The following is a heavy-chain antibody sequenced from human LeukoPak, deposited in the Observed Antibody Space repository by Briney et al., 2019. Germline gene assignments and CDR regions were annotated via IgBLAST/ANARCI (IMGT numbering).Heavy chain of an antibody. CDR2: MNPNSGNT. V-gene: IGHV1-8*01. J-gene: IGHJ5*02. CDR1: GYTFTSYD. CDR3: ARVPARVLRYFDWLSWFDP. Sequence: ASAKVSCKASGYTFTSYDINWVRQATGQGLEWMGWMNPNSGNTGYAQKFQGRVTMTRNTSISTAYMELSSLRSEDTAVYYCARVPARVLRYFDWLSWFDPWGQGTLVTVSS. D-gene: IGHD3-9*01.